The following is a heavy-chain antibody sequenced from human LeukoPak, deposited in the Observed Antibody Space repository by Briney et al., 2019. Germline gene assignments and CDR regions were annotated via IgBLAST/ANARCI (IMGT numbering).Heavy chain of an antibody. CDR3: ASTTYDYDTSGHYFLDY. CDR1: GGSINSYY. J-gene: IGHJ4*02. V-gene: IGHV4-4*07. Sequence: PSETLSLTCTVSGGSINSYYWSWIRQPAGKGLEWIGRIYTSGTTNYNPSLKSRVTMSVDTSKNHLSLQLRSVTAADTAVYYCASTTYDYDTSGHYFLDYWGQGSLVTVSS. CDR2: IYTSGTT. D-gene: IGHD3-22*01.